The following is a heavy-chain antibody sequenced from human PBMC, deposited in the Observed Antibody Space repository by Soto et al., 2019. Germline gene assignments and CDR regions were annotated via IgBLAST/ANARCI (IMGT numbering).Heavy chain of an antibody. CDR2: INPNSGGT. Sequence: VQVVQSGAEVKKPGASVQVSCKASGYTFTDYYIHWVRQAPGQGLEWMGWINPNSGGTNYAQIFQGRVTMTRDTSISTAYMELSRLRSDDMAMYYCATSRGYSGYDGWFDPWGQGTLVTVSS. CDR1: GYTFTDYY. CDR3: ATSRGYSGYDGWFDP. J-gene: IGHJ5*02. D-gene: IGHD5-12*01. V-gene: IGHV1-2*02.